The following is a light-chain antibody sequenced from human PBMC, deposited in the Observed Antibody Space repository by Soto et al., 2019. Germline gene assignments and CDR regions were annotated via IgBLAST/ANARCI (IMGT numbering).Light chain of an antibody. V-gene: IGKV1-5*01. CDR2: EAS. CDR1: QSISSW. J-gene: IGKJ1*01. CDR3: QQYTSYPWT. Sequence: DIQLSLSTSTGTASVGDRVSITCRASQSISSWLAWYQQKPGKAPKLLIYEASSLQSGVPSRFSGSGSGTEFTLTISSLQPDDFATYYCQQYTSYPWTLGQGTTVDIK.